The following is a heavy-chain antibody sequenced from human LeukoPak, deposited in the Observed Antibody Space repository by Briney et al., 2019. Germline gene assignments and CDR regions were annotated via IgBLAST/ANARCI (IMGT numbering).Heavy chain of an antibody. J-gene: IGHJ4*02. CDR1: GGSISSGDYY. Sequence: SETLSLTCTVSGGSISSGDYYWSWIRQPPGKGLEWIGYIYYSGSTYYNPSLKSRVTISVDTSKNQFSLKLSSVTAADTAVYYCARDLLNEGNHFDYWGQGTLVTVSS. CDR3: ARDLLNEGNHFDY. CDR2: IYYSGST. V-gene: IGHV4-30-4*01. D-gene: IGHD4-23*01.